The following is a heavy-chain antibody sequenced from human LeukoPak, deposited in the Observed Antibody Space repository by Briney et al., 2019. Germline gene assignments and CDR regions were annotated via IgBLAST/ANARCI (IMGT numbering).Heavy chain of an antibody. D-gene: IGHD6-19*01. CDR3: ARDRVQWLVHRNNWFDP. V-gene: IGHV4-4*07. Sequence: PSETLSLTCTVSGGSISSYYWSWIQQPAGKGLEWIGRIYTSGGTNYNPSLKSRVTMSVDTSKNQFSLKLSSVTAADTAVYYCARDRVQWLVHRNNWFDPWGQGTLVTVSS. J-gene: IGHJ5*02. CDR2: IYTSGGT. CDR1: GGSISSYY.